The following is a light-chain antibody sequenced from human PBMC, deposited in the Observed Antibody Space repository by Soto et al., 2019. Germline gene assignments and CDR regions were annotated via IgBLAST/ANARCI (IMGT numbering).Light chain of an antibody. V-gene: IGKV1-39*01. CDR1: QSSNRN. J-gene: IGKJ5*01. CDR2: AAS. CDR3: QQSYTAASST. Sequence: DIQMTPSPSSLSASVGDRVTITCRASQSSNRNLNWYQHKPGKAPKILIYAASTLQNGVPSRFSGGGSGTEFTLIINSLQAEDFGTYYCQQSYTAASSTFGQWKRLE.